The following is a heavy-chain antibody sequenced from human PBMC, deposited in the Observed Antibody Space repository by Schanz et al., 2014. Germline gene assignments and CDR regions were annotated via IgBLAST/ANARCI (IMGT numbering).Heavy chain of an antibody. D-gene: IGHD5-12*01. CDR1: GFNFNTYA. Sequence: EVQLLESGGGLAQPGGSLRLACAASGFNFNTYAMSWVRQAPGKGLEWVSGLTEGGGGTYYTDAVKGRFTISRDSSKNTLYLQMNSLRADDTAVYYCARDFSAYVGNYFDYWGQGTLVTVSS. J-gene: IGHJ4*02. V-gene: IGHV3-23*01. CDR2: LTEGGGGT. CDR3: ARDFSAYVGNYFDY.